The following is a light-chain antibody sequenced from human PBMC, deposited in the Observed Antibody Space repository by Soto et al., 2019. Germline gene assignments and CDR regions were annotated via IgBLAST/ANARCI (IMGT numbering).Light chain of an antibody. Sequence: DIQMTQSPSSLSASVGDRLTITCLASETVVTYLNWYQQKTGKAPQLLIYLASSLQTGVPSRFSGSRSGPEFTLTINSMQSEDFEIYYCQPYNNWPLTFGGGTKVDIK. CDR2: LAS. CDR3: QPYNNWPLT. V-gene: IGKV1-39*01. J-gene: IGKJ4*01. CDR1: ETVVTY.